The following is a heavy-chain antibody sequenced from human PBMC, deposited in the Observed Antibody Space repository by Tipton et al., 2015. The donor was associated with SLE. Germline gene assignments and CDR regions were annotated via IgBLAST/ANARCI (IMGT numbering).Heavy chain of an antibody. CDR3: ARAPPYFSSYYFDY. J-gene: IGHJ4*02. D-gene: IGHD3-10*01. V-gene: IGHV4-59*11. Sequence: TLSLTCTVSGGSINGHYWSWIRQPPGKPLEWIGYIHDNGNTDYNPPLKSRLTISFDRSKRQFSLKLSSMTAADTAVYFCARAPPYFSSYYFDYWGQGTLVTVSS. CDR2: IHDNGNT. CDR1: GGSINGHY.